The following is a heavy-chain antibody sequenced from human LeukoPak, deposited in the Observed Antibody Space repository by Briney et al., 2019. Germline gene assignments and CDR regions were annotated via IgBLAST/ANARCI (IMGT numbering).Heavy chain of an antibody. CDR1: GFSFSSSW. D-gene: IGHD1-26*01. CDR3: ARVYSYSDPMDH. J-gene: IGHJ4*02. V-gene: IGHV3-74*01. CDR2: INDDETST. Sequence: GGSLRLSCAASGFSFSSSWMHWVRQVPGKGLEWVSRINDDETSTTYAESVKGRFTISRDNAKNTLYLQMNSLRAEDTAVYYCARVYSYSDPMDHWGQGTLVTVSS.